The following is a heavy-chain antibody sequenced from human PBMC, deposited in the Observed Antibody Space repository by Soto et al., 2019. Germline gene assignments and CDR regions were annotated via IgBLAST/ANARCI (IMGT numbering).Heavy chain of an antibody. CDR3: ARFIAVATCWLDP. CDR1: GGSISSYY. V-gene: IGHV4-59*01. CDR2: IYYSGST. Sequence: SETLSLTCTVSGGSISSYYWSWIRQPPGKGLEWIGYIYYSGSTNYNPSLKSRVTISVDTSKNQFSLKLSSVTAADTAVYYCARFIAVATCWLDPWGQGTLVTVSS. D-gene: IGHD6-19*01. J-gene: IGHJ5*02.